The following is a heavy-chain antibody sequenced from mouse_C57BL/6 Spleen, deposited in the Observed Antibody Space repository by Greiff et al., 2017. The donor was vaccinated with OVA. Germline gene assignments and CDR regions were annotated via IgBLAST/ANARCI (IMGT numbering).Heavy chain of an antibody. CDR3: AVFTTVVEYYFDY. CDR1: GYAFSSSW. D-gene: IGHD1-1*01. J-gene: IGHJ2*01. CDR2: IYPGDGDT. V-gene: IGHV1-82*01. Sequence: LVESGPELVKPGASVKISCKASGYAFSSSWMNWVKQRPGKGLEWIGRIYPGDGDTNYNGKFKGKATLTADKSSSTAYMQLSSLTSEDSAVYFCAVFTTVVEYYFDYWGQGTTLTVSS.